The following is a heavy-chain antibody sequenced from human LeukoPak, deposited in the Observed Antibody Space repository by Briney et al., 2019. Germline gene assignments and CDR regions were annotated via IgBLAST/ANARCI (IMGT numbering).Heavy chain of an antibody. Sequence: QPGGSLRLSCAASGFTISSYWMNWVRQAPGKGLEWVANIKQDGSEKKYVDSVKGRFTISRDNAKNSLYLQMNNLRVEDTAVYYCAAGSGWLIDYWGQGTLVTASS. CDR3: AAGSGWLIDY. D-gene: IGHD3-3*01. CDR1: GFTISSYW. V-gene: IGHV3-7*01. J-gene: IGHJ4*02. CDR2: IKQDGSEK.